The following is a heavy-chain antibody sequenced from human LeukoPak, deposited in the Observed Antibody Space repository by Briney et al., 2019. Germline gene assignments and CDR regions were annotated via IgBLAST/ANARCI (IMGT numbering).Heavy chain of an antibody. CDR3: ATLPYGSGPTYGDY. Sequence: GGSLRLSCVASGFTFSNYAMSWVRQTPGKGLEWVSTLSGGSSVTNYADSVKGRFTISRDNSKNTLYLQMSSLRDEDTAVYYCATLPYGSGPTYGDYWGQGTLVTVSS. CDR2: LSGGSSVT. J-gene: IGHJ4*02. CDR1: GFTFSNYA. D-gene: IGHD3-10*01. V-gene: IGHV3-23*01.